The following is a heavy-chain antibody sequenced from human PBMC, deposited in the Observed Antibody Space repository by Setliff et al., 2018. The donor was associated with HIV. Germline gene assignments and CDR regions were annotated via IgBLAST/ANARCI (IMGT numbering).Heavy chain of an antibody. V-gene: IGHV3-23*01. J-gene: IGHJ4*02. CDR1: GSTFSSYA. D-gene: IGHD2-21*01. Sequence: GGSLRLSCKASGSTFSSYAVGWVRQAPGKGLEWVSVTSGSGDNTYYADSVKGRFTISRDNSKNTLYLHMNNLRGDDTAVYYCAKGCGGAGFCYYADYWGQGTVVTVSS. CDR3: AKGCGGAGFCYYADY. CDR2: TSGSGDNT.